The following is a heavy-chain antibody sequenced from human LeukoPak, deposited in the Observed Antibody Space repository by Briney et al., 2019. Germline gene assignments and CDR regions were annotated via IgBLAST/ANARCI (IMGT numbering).Heavy chain of an antibody. CDR1: GFTFSDHY. D-gene: IGHD2-21*02. J-gene: IGHJ5*02. CDR3: ARVGSYCGGNCAIDH. CDR2: TGIRANTYTT. V-gene: IGHV3-72*01. Sequence: PGGSLRLSCAASGFTFSDHYMDWVRQAPGKGLEWVGRTGIRANTYTTKYAASVKGGFTISRDDSKNSLYLQMNSLKTEDTAVYYCARVGSYCGGNCAIDHWGQGTLVTVSS.